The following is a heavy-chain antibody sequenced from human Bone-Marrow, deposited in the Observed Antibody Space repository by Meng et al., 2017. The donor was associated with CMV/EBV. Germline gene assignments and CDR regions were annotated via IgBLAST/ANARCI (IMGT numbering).Heavy chain of an antibody. CDR3: AKEVLYCSDAVCHEY. Sequence: ASVKVSCKASGYTFTSYGISWVRQAPGQGLEWMGWISAYNGNTNYAQKLQGRVTMTTDTSTSTAYMELRSLRSDDTAVYYCAKEVLYCSDAVCHEYWGQGTLVTVSS. V-gene: IGHV1-18*01. D-gene: IGHD2-8*01. J-gene: IGHJ4*02. CDR1: GYTFTSYG. CDR2: ISAYNGNT.